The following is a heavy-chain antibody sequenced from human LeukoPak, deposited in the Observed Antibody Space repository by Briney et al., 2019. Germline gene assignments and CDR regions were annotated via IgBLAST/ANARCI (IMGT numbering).Heavy chain of an antibody. V-gene: IGHV3-7*01. CDR2: IKQDGSEK. Sequence: HPGGSLRLSCAASGFTFSSYWMSWVRQAPGKGLEWVANIKQDGSEKYYVDSVEGRFTVSRDNAKNTLYLQMNSLRLEDTAVYYCVRDWAPASMQAAPFDCWGQGTLVTVSS. CDR3: VRDWAPASMQAAPFDC. CDR1: GFTFSSYW. D-gene: IGHD2/OR15-2a*01. J-gene: IGHJ4*02.